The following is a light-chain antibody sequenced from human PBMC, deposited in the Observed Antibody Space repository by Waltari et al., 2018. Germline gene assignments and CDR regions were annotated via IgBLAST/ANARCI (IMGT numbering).Light chain of an antibody. CDR3: QSYDSDVSGLV. V-gene: IGLV1-40*01. Sequence: QSVLTQPPSVSVAPGQRIPIACTASSSNIGPPYDVLWYQHVPGVAPKVLIYGDINRPSGVPDRFSASKSGTSGSLAITGLQAEDEAYYYCQSYDSDVSGLVFGSGTKVTVL. CDR1: SSNIGPPYD. J-gene: IGLJ1*01. CDR2: GDI.